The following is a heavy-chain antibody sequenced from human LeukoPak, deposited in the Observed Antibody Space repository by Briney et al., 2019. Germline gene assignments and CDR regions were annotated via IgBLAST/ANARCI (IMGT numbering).Heavy chain of an antibody. CDR1: GFTFSNYW. V-gene: IGHV3-74*01. CDR3: VRGTPHLIDY. J-gene: IGHJ4*02. Sequence: QPGGSLRLSCAASGFTFSNYWMHWVRQAPGKGLVWVSRINSDGTITNYADSVKGRFTISRDNAKNTLYLGMNSLRAEDTAVYYCVRGTPHLIDYWGQGTLVTVSS. CDR2: INSDGTIT. D-gene: IGHD3-10*01.